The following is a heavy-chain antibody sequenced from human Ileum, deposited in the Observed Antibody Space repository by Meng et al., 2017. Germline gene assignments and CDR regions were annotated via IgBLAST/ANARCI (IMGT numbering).Heavy chain of an antibody. Sequence: QGQLQESGPGLVKPSGTLSLTCTVSGASIIGVNWWTWVRQTPGKGLEWIGEIHHSGSTNSIPSLKSRVTLSVDKSKNQFSLSMSSVTAADTAVYYCARGTGDIRVGFDYWGQGTLVTVSS. CDR2: IHHSGST. D-gene: IGHD7-27*01. J-gene: IGHJ4*02. V-gene: IGHV4-4*02. CDR1: GASIIGVNW. CDR3: ARGTGDIRVGFDY.